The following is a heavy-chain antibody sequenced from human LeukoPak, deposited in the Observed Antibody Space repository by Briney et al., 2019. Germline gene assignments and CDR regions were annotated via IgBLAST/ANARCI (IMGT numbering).Heavy chain of an antibody. CDR3: ARGYDGSGYYYRNWYFDL. Sequence: SETLSLTCAVSGGSISSNSYYWGWIRQPPGKGLEWIGSIYYSGSTYCNPSLKSRVTISVDTSKNQFSLKLSSVTAADTAVYYCARGYDGSGYYYRNWYFDLWGRGTLVTVSS. J-gene: IGHJ2*01. CDR2: IYYSGST. CDR1: GGSISSNSYY. D-gene: IGHD3-22*01. V-gene: IGHV4-39*01.